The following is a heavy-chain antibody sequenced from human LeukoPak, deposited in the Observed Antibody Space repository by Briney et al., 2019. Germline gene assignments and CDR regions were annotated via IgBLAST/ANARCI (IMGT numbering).Heavy chain of an antibody. CDR2: IRYDGSNK. Sequence: GGSLRLSCAASGFTFSSYGMSWVRQAPGKGLEGVAFIRYDGSNKYYADSVKGRFTISRDNSKNTLYLQMNSLRAEDTAVYYCAKVSGPGFWDYYYMDVWGKGTTVSVSS. V-gene: IGHV3-30*02. D-gene: IGHD3-10*01. J-gene: IGHJ6*03. CDR1: GFTFSSYG. CDR3: AKVSGPGFWDYYYMDV.